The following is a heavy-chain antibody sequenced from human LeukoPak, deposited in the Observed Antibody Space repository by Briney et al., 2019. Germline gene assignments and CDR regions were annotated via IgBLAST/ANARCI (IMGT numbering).Heavy chain of an antibody. CDR3: ARGLTA. Sequence: GGSLRLSCAASGFTFSSYNMNWVRQAPGKGLEWVSYISTSGGTIYYADSVKGRFTIPRDNAKNSLYLQMNSLRDEDTAVYYCARGLTAWGEGTLVTVSS. CDR2: ISTSGGTI. CDR1: GFTFSSYN. V-gene: IGHV3-48*02. J-gene: IGHJ5*02.